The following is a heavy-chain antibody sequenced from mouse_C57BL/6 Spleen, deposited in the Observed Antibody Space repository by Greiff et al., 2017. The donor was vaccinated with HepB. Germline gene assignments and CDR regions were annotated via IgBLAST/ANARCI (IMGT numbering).Heavy chain of an antibody. CDR2: IDPETGGT. J-gene: IGHJ1*03. CDR1: GYTFTDYE. D-gene: IGHD2-14*01. V-gene: IGHV1-15*01. Sequence: QVQLKESGAELVRPGASVTLSCKASGYTFTDYEMHWVKQTPVHGLEWIGAIDPETGGTAYNQKFKGKAILTADKSSSTAYMELRSLTSEDSAVYYGTRWGRGTWYFDVWGTGTTVTVSS. CDR3: TRWGRGTWYFDV.